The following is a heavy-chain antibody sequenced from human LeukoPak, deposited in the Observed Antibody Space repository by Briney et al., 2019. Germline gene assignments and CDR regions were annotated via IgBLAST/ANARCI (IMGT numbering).Heavy chain of an antibody. CDR3: AKDGRYFDYGYPYYYYYGMDV. V-gene: IGHV3-9*01. CDR2: ISWNSGSI. D-gene: IGHD3-9*01. Sequence: PGGSLRLSCAASGFTFDDYAMHWVRQAPGKGLEWVSGISWNSGSIGYADSVKGRFTISSDNAKNSLYLQMNSLRAEDTALYYCAKDGRYFDYGYPYYYYYGMDVWGLGTSVTVSS. CDR1: GFTFDDYA. J-gene: IGHJ6*02.